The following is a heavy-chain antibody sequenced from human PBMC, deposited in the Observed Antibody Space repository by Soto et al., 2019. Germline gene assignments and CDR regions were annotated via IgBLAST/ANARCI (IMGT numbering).Heavy chain of an antibody. CDR2: INPDGSEK. CDR1: GFTFRSFW. D-gene: IGHD3-3*01. Sequence: EVQLVESGGGLVQPGESLRLSCAASGFTFRSFWMSWVRQAPGKGLEWVANINPDGSEKNYVGSLKGRFTISRDNTKNSLYLQLNSLRAEDTAMYYGARGENIHGDLFANWGQGTPVTVSS. V-gene: IGHV3-7*05. J-gene: IGHJ4*02. CDR3: ARGENIHGDLFAN.